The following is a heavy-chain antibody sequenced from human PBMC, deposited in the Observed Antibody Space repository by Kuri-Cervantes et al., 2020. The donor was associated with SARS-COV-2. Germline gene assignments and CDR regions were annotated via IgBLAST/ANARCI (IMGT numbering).Heavy chain of an antibody. Sequence: GESLKISCSASGFTFTTFGMHWVRQPPGKGLEWVAVVWYDGTTKHYSDSVRGRFTISRDNSKNTLSLQMESLRVEDTAVYYCARDPPLYGSGSHNWFDPWGQGTLVTVSS. V-gene: IGHV3-33*01. J-gene: IGHJ5*02. D-gene: IGHD3-10*01. CDR1: GFTFTTFG. CDR2: VWYDGTTK. CDR3: ARDPPLYGSGSHNWFDP.